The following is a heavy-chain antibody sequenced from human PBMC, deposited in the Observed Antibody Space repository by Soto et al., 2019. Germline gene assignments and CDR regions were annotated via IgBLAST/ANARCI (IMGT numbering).Heavy chain of an antibody. CDR2: IIHSGNT. J-gene: IGHJ4*02. D-gene: IGHD5-18*01. V-gene: IGHV4-34*12. CDR1: GGSFSGYY. Sequence: QVQLQQWGAGLLKPSETLSLTCAVHGGSFSGYYWAWIRQPPGKGLEWIGEIIHSGNTKHNPSLKCRVSISLDTSKHQFAINLSPVTATEPAVYYCSRSIQLWTPFDYRGQGSLVTVSS. CDR3: SRSIQLWTPFDY.